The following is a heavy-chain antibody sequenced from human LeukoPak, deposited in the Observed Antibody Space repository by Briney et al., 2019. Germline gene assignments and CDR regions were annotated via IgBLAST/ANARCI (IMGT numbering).Heavy chain of an antibody. J-gene: IGHJ4*02. CDR2: INPNSGGT. V-gene: IGHV1-2*02. Sequence: ASVKVSCKASGYTFTNYGLSWVRQAPGQGLEWMGWINPNSGGTNYAQKFQGRVTMTRDTSISTAYMELSRLRSDDTAVYYCARVPGIAVADYYFDDLGQGTLVTVSS. CDR1: GYTFTNYG. D-gene: IGHD6-19*01. CDR3: ARVPGIAVADYYFDD.